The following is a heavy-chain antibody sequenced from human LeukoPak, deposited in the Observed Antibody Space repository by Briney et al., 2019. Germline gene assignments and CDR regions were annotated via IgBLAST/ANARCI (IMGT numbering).Heavy chain of an antibody. V-gene: IGHV3-48*03. CDR1: GFTFSTSE. CDR3: ARDSGGHNYALDGFDI. Sequence: PGGSLRLSCAASGFTFSTSEMNWVRQAPGKGLAWISYISSRGRTIFYADSVKGRFIISRDNAKNSLCLQMNSLRAEDTAVYYCARDSGGHNYALDGFDIWGQGTMVTVSS. CDR2: ISSRGRTI. D-gene: IGHD5-24*01. J-gene: IGHJ3*02.